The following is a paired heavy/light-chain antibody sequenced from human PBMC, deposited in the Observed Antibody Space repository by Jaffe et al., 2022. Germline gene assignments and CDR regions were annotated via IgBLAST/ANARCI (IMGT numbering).Light chain of an antibody. V-gene: IGKV1-39*01. Sequence: DIQMTQSPSSLSASVGDRVTITCRASQSISSYLNWYQQKPGKAPKLLIYAASSLQSGVPSRFSGSGSGTDFTLTISSLQPEDFATYYCQQSYSTLRAFGQGTKVEIK. CDR3: QQSYSTLRA. CDR2: AAS. J-gene: IGKJ1*01. CDR1: QSISSY.
Heavy chain of an antibody. V-gene: IGHV4-4*02. Sequence: QVQLQESGPGLVKPSGTLSLTCAVSGGSISSSNWWSWVRQPPGKGLEWIGEIYHSGSTNYNPSLKSRVTISVDKSKNQFSLKLSSVTAADTAVYYCARDRKKTVAAPRYFDLWGRGTLVTVSS. CDR3: ARDRKKTVAAPRYFDL. D-gene: IGHD6-19*01. CDR2: IYHSGST. J-gene: IGHJ2*01. CDR1: GGSISSSNW.